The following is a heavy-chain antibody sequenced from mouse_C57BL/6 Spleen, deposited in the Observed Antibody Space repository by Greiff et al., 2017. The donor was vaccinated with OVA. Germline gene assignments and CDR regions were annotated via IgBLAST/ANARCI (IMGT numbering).Heavy chain of an antibody. CDR2: INPNNGGT. CDR3: AWYLFAY. D-gene: IGHD1-3*01. Sequence: EVQLQQSGPELVKPGASVKISCKASGYTFTDYYMNWVKQSHGKSLEWIGDINPNNGGTSYNQKFKGKATLTVDKSSSTAYMELRSLTSEDSAVYYYAWYLFAYWGQGTLVTVSA. CDR1: GYTFTDYY. V-gene: IGHV1-26*01. J-gene: IGHJ3*01.